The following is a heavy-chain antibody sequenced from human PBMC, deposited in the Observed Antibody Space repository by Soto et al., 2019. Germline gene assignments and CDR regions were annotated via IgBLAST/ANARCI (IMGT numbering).Heavy chain of an antibody. J-gene: IGHJ4*02. Sequence: GXSVKVSCKASGYTFTSYGISWVRQAPGQGLEWMGWISAYNGNTNYAQKLQGRVTMTTDTSTSTAYMELRSLRSDDTAVYYCAREGQWLVNYYFDYWGQGTLVTVSS. CDR2: ISAYNGNT. D-gene: IGHD6-19*01. V-gene: IGHV1-18*04. CDR1: GYTFTSYG. CDR3: AREGQWLVNYYFDY.